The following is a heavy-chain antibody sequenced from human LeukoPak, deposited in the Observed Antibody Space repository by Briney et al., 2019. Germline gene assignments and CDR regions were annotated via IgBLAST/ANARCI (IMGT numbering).Heavy chain of an antibody. CDR3: ARGPPRFYSSSWYGGEFYYYGMDV. D-gene: IGHD6-13*01. Sequence: GASVKVSCKASGYTFTSYDINWVRQATGQGLEWMGWMDPNSGNTGYAQKFQGRVTMTRNTSISTAYMELSSLRSEDTAVYYCARGPPRFYSSSWYGGEFYYYGMDVWGQGTTVTVSS. V-gene: IGHV1-8*01. CDR1: GYTFTSYD. CDR2: MDPNSGNT. J-gene: IGHJ6*02.